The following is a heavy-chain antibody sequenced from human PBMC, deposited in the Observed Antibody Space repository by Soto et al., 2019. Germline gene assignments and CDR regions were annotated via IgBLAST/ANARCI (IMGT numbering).Heavy chain of an antibody. D-gene: IGHD2-21*02. CDR1: RDTFNKYA. J-gene: IGHJ6*02. CDR3: ARGETDLGV. V-gene: IGHV1-69*01. Sequence: QVQLVQSGAEVKKTGSSVKVSCKTSRDTFNKYAFNWVRQAPGQGLEWMGWIIPIFSSRNYAEKFQGRVTITADDSTSTAYMELRSLRFEDTAVYYCARGETDLGVWGQGTTVTVSS. CDR2: IIPIFSSR.